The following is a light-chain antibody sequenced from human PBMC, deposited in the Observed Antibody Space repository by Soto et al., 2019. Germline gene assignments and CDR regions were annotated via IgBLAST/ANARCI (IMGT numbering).Light chain of an antibody. CDR1: NSNIGDYL. Sequence: QSVLTQPPSVSAAAGQKVTISCSGSNSNIGDYLVSWYQQLPRTAPKHLISHNGHRPSGIPDRFSGSQSATSATLAITGLQTGDEAEYFCASWDDTLNSVVFGGGTKLTVL. V-gene: IGLV1-51*01. CDR2: HNG. CDR3: ASWDDTLNSVV. J-gene: IGLJ2*01.